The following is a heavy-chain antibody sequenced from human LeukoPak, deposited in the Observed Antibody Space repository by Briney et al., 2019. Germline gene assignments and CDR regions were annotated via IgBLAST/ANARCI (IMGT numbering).Heavy chain of an antibody. CDR1: GFTFSHYS. Sequence: GGSLRLSCAASGFTFSHYSMTWVRQAPGKGLEWVANVAQDGRAQNYLDSLKGRFTISRDNPQNSLYLQMHSLRAEDAAVYYCARVIAGAIDYWGQGILVTVSS. V-gene: IGHV3-7*01. CDR2: VAQDGRAQ. D-gene: IGHD6-13*01. CDR3: ARVIAGAIDY. J-gene: IGHJ4*02.